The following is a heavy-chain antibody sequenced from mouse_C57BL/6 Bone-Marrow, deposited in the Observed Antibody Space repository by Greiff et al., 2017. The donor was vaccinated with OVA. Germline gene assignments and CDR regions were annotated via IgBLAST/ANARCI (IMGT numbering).Heavy chain of an antibody. CDR1: GYTFTSYW. CDR3: ARERWLLRGFDG. D-gene: IGHD2-3*01. CDR2: IDPSDSYT. Sequence: QVQLQQPGAELVKPGASVKLSCKASGYTFTSYWMQWVKQRPGQGLEWIGEIDPSDSYTNYNQKFKGKATLTVDTSSSTAYMQLSSLTSEDSAVYYCARERWLLRGFDGWGTGTTVTVSS. V-gene: IGHV1-50*01. J-gene: IGHJ1*03.